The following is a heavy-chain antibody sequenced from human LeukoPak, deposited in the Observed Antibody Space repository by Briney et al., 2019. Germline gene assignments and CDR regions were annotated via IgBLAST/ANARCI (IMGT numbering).Heavy chain of an antibody. Sequence: GGSLRLSCAASGFTFDDYAMHWVRQAPGKGLEWVSGISWNSGSIGYADSVKGRFTISRDNAKNSLYLQMNSLRAEDTALYYCAKDSSGNWNYGWFDPWGQGTLVTVSS. J-gene: IGHJ5*02. V-gene: IGHV3-9*01. CDR1: GFTFDDYA. D-gene: IGHD1-7*01. CDR3: AKDSSGNWNYGWFDP. CDR2: ISWNSGSI.